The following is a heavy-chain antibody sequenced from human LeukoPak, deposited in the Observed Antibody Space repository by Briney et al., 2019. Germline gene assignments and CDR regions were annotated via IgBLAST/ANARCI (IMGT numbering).Heavy chain of an antibody. Sequence: HTGGSLRLSCAASGFTFSSYAMSWVRQAPGKGLEWVSAISGSGGSTYYADSVKGRFTISRDNSKNTLYLQMNSLRAEDTTVYYCASDLMTTVTTSFDYWGQGTLVTVSS. J-gene: IGHJ4*02. V-gene: IGHV3-23*01. CDR2: ISGSGGST. D-gene: IGHD4-17*01. CDR3: ASDLMTTVTTSFDY. CDR1: GFTFSSYA.